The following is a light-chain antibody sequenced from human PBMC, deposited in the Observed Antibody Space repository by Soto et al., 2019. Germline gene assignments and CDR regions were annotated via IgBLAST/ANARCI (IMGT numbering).Light chain of an antibody. Sequence: IGTYLNWYQEKPGKAPRLLIYAASTLQVGVPSRFSGSGSGTDFTLTISSLQPEDFATYYCLQSYNSPYSFGQGTKVDIK. CDR3: LQSYNSPYS. CDR2: AAS. CDR1: IGTY. J-gene: IGKJ2*03. V-gene: IGKV1-39*01.